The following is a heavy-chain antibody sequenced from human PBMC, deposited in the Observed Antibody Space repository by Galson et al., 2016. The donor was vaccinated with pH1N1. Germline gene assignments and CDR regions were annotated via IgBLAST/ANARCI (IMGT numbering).Heavy chain of an antibody. CDR2: VSYDGKNK. V-gene: IGHV3-30*04. CDR1: GFPFSSYA. D-gene: IGHD2/OR15-2a*01. J-gene: IGHJ6*02. Sequence: SCAASGFPFSSYAMHWVRQAPGKGLAWVAVVSYDGKNKYLADSVKGRFTISRDNSKNTVYLQMNSLGPDDTAVYYCARVFEEYFLYGMDVWGQGTTVTVSS. CDR3: ARVFEEYFLYGMDV.